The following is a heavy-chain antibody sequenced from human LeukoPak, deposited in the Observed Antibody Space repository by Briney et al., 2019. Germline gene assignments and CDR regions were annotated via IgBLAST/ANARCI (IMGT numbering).Heavy chain of an antibody. CDR3: ARLVQVKQQLVPLDY. J-gene: IGHJ4*02. V-gene: IGHV4-59*01. Sequence: SETLSLTCTVSGGSISSYYWSWIRQPPGKGLEWIGYIYYSGSTNYNPSLKSRVTISVDTSKNQFSLKLSSVTAADTAVYYCARLVQVKQQLVPLDYWGQGTLVTVSS. D-gene: IGHD6-13*01. CDR2: IYYSGST. CDR1: GGSISSYY.